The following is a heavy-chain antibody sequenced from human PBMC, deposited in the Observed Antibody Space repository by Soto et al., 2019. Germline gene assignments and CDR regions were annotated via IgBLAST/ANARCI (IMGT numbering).Heavy chain of an antibody. CDR2: ISAYNGNT. V-gene: IGHV1-18*01. J-gene: IGHJ6*02. Sequence: QVQLVQSGAEVKKPGSSVKVSCKASGGTFSSYAISWVRQAPGQGLEWMGGISAYNGNTNYAQKLQGRVTMTTDTSTSTAYMELRSLRSDDTAVYYCARDTPPYGDYYYYGMDVWGQGTTVTVSS. CDR3: ARDTPPYGDYYYYGMDV. D-gene: IGHD4-17*01. CDR1: GGTFSSYA.